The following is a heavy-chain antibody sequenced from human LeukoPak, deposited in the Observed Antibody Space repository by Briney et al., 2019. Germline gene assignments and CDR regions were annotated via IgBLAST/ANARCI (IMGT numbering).Heavy chain of an antibody. CDR3: ARVGSDCSDGNCY. CDR2: ISTNNGNT. Sequence: PSVKVSCKASGYTFTTFGITWVRQAPGQGLEWMGWISTNNGNTNYAQNLQGRVTMTTDTSTSTAYMELRSLTSDDTAVYFCARVGSDCSDGNCYWGQGTLVTVSA. D-gene: IGHD2-15*01. J-gene: IGHJ4*02. CDR1: GYTFTTFG. V-gene: IGHV1-18*01.